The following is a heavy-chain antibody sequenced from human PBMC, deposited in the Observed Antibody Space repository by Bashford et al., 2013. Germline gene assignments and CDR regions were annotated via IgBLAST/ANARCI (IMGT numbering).Heavy chain of an antibody. Sequence: SVKVSCKASGGTFSNYAITWVRQAPGQGLQWMGGIIPIFGTTNYAQNLQGRLILTTDSSTSTAYMELRSLRTDDTAVYYCARESNRFDVSGFPRGFDSWGQGTLVTVSS. CDR2: IIPIFGTT. V-gene: IGHV1-69*05. J-gene: IGHJ4*02. CDR1: GGTFSNYA. CDR3: ARESNRFDVSGFPRGFDS. D-gene: IGHD3-22*01.